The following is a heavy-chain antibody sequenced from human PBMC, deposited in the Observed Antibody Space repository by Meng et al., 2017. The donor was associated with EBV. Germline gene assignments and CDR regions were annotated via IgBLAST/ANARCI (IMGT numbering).Heavy chain of an antibody. V-gene: IGHV4-4*02. CDR3: ARRSLDYYDSSGFDY. J-gene: IGHJ4*02. CDR2: IYHSGST. CDR1: GGSISSSNW. Sequence: VQLQESGPGRVTPSGPLSLTCAVSGGSISSSNWWSWVRQPPGKGLEWIGEIYHSGSTNYNPSLKSRVTISVDKSKNQFSLKLSSVTAADTAVYYCARRSLDYYDSSGFDYWGQGTLVTVSS. D-gene: IGHD3-22*01.